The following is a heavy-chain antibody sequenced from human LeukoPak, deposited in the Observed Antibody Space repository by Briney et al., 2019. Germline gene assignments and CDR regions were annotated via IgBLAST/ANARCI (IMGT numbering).Heavy chain of an antibody. Sequence: PGGSLRLSCAASGFTFSSYWMSWVRQAPGKGLEWVANIKQDGSEKYYVDSVKGRFTISRDNAKNSLYLQMNSLRAEDTAVYYCARVGNSWYVYYFDYWGQGTLVTVSS. CDR2: IKQDGSEK. CDR3: ARVGNSWYVYYFDY. V-gene: IGHV3-7*01. CDR1: GFTFSSYW. D-gene: IGHD6-13*01. J-gene: IGHJ4*02.